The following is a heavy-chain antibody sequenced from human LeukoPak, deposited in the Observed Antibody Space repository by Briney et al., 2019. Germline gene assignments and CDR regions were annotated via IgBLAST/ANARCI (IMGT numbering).Heavy chain of an antibody. J-gene: IGHJ6*03. V-gene: IGHV5-51*01. CDR2: IYPGDSDT. CDR1: GYSFTSYW. Sequence: GESLKISCKGSGYSFTSYWIGWVRQMPGKGLEWMGIIYPGDSDTRYSPSFQGQVTISADKSISTAYLQWSSLKASDTAMYYCARRGVVPAAMGRFHYYYMDVWGKGTTVTVSS. D-gene: IGHD2-2*01. CDR3: ARRGVVPAAMGRFHYYYMDV.